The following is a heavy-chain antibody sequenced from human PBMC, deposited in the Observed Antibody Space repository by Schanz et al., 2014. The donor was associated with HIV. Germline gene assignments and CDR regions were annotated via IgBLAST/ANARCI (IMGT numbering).Heavy chain of an antibody. D-gene: IGHD3-9*01. CDR3: ARGQDWPGPRLDH. CDR2: ISGYIGNT. J-gene: IGHJ5*02. Sequence: VQLVQSRGEVKKPGASVKVSCKASGYTFTNYGINWVRQAPGQGLEWMGWISGYIGNTNYAQNLQGRVTMTADTFTSTAYMELRSLRSDDTAVYYCARGQDWPGPRLDHWGHGTLVLVSS. V-gene: IGHV1-18*01. CDR1: GYTFTNYG.